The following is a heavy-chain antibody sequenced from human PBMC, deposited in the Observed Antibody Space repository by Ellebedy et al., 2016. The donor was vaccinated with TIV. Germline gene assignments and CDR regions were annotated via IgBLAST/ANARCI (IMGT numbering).Heavy chain of an antibody. CDR2: VFHTGTT. Sequence: SETLSLTCSVSGGSVSSAYWNWIRQPPGKGLEWIGYVFHTGTTNYSPSLKSRVTMSVDTSKSQFSLKLNSVTAADTAMYYCARDNADDFWGAATSRSPYYGVDVWGQGTTVTVSS. J-gene: IGHJ6*02. CDR3: ARDNADDFWGAATSRSPYYGVDV. V-gene: IGHV4-59*02. D-gene: IGHD3-3*01. CDR1: GGSVSSAY.